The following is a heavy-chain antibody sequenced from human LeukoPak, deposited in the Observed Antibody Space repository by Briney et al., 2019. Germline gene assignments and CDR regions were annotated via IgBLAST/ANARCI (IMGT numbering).Heavy chain of an antibody. CDR2: INPNSGGT. J-gene: IGHJ6*02. CDR1: GYTFTGYY. CDR3: ARARARSSGWPGMYYYYYGMDV. V-gene: IGHV1-2*02. D-gene: IGHD6-19*01. Sequence: ASVKVSCKASGYTFTGYYMHWVRQAPGQGLEWMGWINPNSGGTNYAQKFQGRVTMTGDTSISTAYMELSRLRSDDTAVYYCARARARSSGWPGMYYYYYGMDVWGQGTTVTVSS.